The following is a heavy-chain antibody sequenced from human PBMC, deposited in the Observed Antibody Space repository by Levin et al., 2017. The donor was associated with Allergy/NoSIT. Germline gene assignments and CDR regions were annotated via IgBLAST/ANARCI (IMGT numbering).Heavy chain of an antibody. D-gene: IGHD6-19*01. CDR2: ISGADGNT. Sequence: GESLKISCKASGYTFTTYAIHWVRQAPGQSLEWMGWISGADGNTRYSQRFQGRVTITMDTSANTAYMELSSLRFEDTAVYYCARDGLSAGSSGWYDYWGQGALVTVSS. V-gene: IGHV1-3*01. CDR1: GYTFTTYA. CDR3: ARDGLSAGSSGWYDY. J-gene: IGHJ4*02.